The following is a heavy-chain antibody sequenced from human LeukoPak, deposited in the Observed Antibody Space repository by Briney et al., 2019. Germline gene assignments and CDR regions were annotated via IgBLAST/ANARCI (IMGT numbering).Heavy chain of an antibody. Sequence: GGSLRLSCAASGFSFSSYAIHWVRQAPGKGLEWVAVLSYDGSNKYDADSVKGRFTTSRDNSKNTLYLQMNSLRAEDTAMYYCARDPRHWLPLNYFDYWGQGTLVTVSS. D-gene: IGHD5-12*01. V-gene: IGHV3-30-3*01. CDR2: LSYDGSNK. J-gene: IGHJ4*02. CDR3: ARDPRHWLPLNYFDY. CDR1: GFSFSSYA.